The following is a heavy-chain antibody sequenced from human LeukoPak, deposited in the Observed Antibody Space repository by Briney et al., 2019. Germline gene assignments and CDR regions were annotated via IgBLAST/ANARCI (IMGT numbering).Heavy chain of an antibody. CDR1: RYTFTAHY. D-gene: IGHD2-8*02. V-gene: IGHV1-2*02. CDR3: ARGTGSSWFDP. Sequence: ASVQVSCVASRYTFTAHYMHWLRPAAAQGLEWLGCININNGDTKKTQKRQGRVSMIRDTSISTAYLELSGRTSDDTAVFYCARGTGSSWFDPWGQGTLVTVSS. CDR2: ININNGDT. J-gene: IGHJ5*02.